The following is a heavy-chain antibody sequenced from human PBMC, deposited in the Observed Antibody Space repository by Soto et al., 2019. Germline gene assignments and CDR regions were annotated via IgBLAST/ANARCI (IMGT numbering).Heavy chain of an antibody. CDR2: IFHGGST. V-gene: IGHV4-34*12. Sequence: LSLTCAVYGGSFSGYYWSWIRQPPGKGLEWIGEIFHGGSTNYSPSLKSRVTISVDTSKNQFSLELSSVTAADTAVYYCARPHYDSNTFYYYFDYWGQGTLVTVSS. CDR3: ARPHYDSNTFYYYFDY. J-gene: IGHJ4*02. CDR1: GGSFSGYY. D-gene: IGHD3-22*01.